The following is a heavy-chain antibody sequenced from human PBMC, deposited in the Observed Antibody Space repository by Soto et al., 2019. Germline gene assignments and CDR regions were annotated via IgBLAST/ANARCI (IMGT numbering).Heavy chain of an antibody. CDR2: IIPIFGTA. V-gene: IGHV1-69*01. D-gene: IGHD6-19*01. Sequence: QVQLVQSGAEVKKPGSSVKVSCKASGGTFSSYAISWVRQAPGQGLEWMGGIIPIFGTANYAQKFQGRVTITADESTSTDYMELSSLRSEDTAVYYCASPSGWYALDAFDIWGQGTRVTVSS. CDR3: ASPSGWYALDAFDI. CDR1: GGTFSSYA. J-gene: IGHJ3*02.